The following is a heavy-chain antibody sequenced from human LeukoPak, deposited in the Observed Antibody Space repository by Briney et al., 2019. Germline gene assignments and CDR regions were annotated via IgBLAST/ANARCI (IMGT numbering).Heavy chain of an antibody. Sequence: SETLSLTCTVSGGSISSGDYYWSWIRQPPGKGLEWIGYIYYSGSTYYNPSLKSRVTISVDTSKNQFSLKLSSVTAADTAVYYCAREVRLVRGTSTDAVDYWGQGTLVTVSS. J-gene: IGHJ4*02. V-gene: IGHV4-30-4*01. CDR3: AREVRLVRGTSTDAVDY. CDR1: GGSISSGDYY. D-gene: IGHD3-10*01. CDR2: IYYSGST.